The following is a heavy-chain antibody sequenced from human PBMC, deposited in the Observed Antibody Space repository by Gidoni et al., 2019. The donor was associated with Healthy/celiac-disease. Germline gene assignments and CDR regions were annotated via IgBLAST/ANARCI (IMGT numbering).Heavy chain of an antibody. V-gene: IGHV3-23*01. D-gene: IGHD3-10*01. CDR2: ISGSGGST. Sequence: EVQLLESGGGLVQPGGSLRLSCAASGFPFSSYAMSWVRQAPGKGLEWVSAISGSGGSTYYADSVKGRFTISRDNSKNTLYLQMNSLRAEDTAVYYCAKGHHYYGSGTLLDYWGQGTLVTVSS. CDR3: AKGHHYYGSGTLLDY. J-gene: IGHJ4*02. CDR1: GFPFSSYA.